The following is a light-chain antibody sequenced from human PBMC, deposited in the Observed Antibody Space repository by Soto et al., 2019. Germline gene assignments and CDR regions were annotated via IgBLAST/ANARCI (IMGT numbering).Light chain of an antibody. CDR1: QSLSTY. V-gene: IGKV1-39*01. Sequence: DIQMTQSPPSLSASVGDRVTISCRASQSLSTYLNWYQLKAGKAPKLLIFATTILESGVPSRFSGSGSGTDFTLTIRSLQPEDLATYYCQQSYKSPWTFGQGTKVEIK. CDR3: QQSYKSPWT. J-gene: IGKJ1*01. CDR2: ATT.